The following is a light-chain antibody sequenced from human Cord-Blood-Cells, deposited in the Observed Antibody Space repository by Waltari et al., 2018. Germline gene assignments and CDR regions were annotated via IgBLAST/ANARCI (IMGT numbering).Light chain of an antibody. J-gene: IGKJ3*01. CDR2: GAS. CDR3: QQYGSSPFT. Sequence: EIVLTQSPGTLSLSPGESSTLSCSASQSVSCSYLAWYQQKPGQAPRLLIYGASSRATGIPDRFSGSGSGTDFTLTISRLEPEDFAVYYCQQYGSSPFTFGPGTKVDIK. V-gene: IGKV3-20*01. CDR1: QSVSCSY.